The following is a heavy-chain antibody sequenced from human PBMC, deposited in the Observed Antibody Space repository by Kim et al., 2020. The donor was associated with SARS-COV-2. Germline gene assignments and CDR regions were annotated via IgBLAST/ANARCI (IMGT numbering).Heavy chain of an antibody. CDR2: IYYSGST. CDR3: AQFRGICSGGSCYLNDAFDI. J-gene: IGHJ3*02. CDR1: GGSISSGGYY. Sequence: SETLSLTCTVSGGSISSGGYYWSWIRQHPGKGLEWIGYIYYSGSTYYNPSLKSRVTISVDTSKNQFSLKLSSVTAADTAVYYCAQFRGICSGGSCYLNDAFDIWGQGTMVTVSS. D-gene: IGHD2-15*01. V-gene: IGHV4-31*03.